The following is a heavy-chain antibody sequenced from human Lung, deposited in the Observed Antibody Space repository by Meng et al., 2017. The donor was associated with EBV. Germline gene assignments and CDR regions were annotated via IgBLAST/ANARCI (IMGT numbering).Heavy chain of an antibody. Sequence: GQLEESGPGLVKPPQTLSLPCTVSGGSISSGDYYWSWIRQPPGKGLEWIGYIYYSGSTHYNPSLKSRVTISVDTSKNQFSLKVSSVTAADTAVYYCARQATGYCSGGSCYSGSIFDYWGQGTLVTVSS. CDR3: ARQATGYCSGGSCYSGSIFDY. CDR2: IYYSGST. V-gene: IGHV4-30-4*01. D-gene: IGHD2-15*01. CDR1: GGSISSGDYY. J-gene: IGHJ4*02.